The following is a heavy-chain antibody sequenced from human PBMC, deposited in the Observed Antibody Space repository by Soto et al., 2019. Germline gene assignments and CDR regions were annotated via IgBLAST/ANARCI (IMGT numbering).Heavy chain of an antibody. D-gene: IGHD3-10*01. J-gene: IGHJ4*02. CDR1: GGSISSSSYY. CDR2: IYYSGST. V-gene: IGHV4-39*01. Sequence: SETLSLTCTVSGGSISSSSYYWGWIRQPPGKGLEWIGSIYYSGSTYYNPSLKSRVTISVDTSKNQFSLKLSSVTAEDTAVYYCARHYGSGSYLGYWGQGTLVTVSS. CDR3: ARHYGSGSYLGY.